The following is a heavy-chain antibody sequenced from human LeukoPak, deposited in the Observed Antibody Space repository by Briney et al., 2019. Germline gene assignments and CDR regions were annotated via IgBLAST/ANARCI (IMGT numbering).Heavy chain of an antibody. J-gene: IGHJ5*02. D-gene: IGHD2-15*01. CDR3: ARDLVVDTSYWFDP. Sequence: SETLSLTCTVSGGSISSGDYYWSWIRQPPGKGLEWIGYIYYSGSTYYNPSLKSRVTISVDTSKNQFSLKLSSVTAADTAVYYCARDLVVDTSYWFDPWGQGTLVTVSS. CDR2: IYYSGST. V-gene: IGHV4-30-4*02. CDR1: GGSISSGDYY.